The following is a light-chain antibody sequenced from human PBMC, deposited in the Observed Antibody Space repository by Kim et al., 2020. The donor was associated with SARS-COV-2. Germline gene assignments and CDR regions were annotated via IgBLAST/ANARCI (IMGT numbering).Light chain of an antibody. Sequence: SSELTQDPAVSVALGQTVRLTCQGDSLRKCYATWYQQRPGQAPTLVLYGKYDRPSGIPDRFSSSASGNTASLTITGAQAEDEGDYYCSSRDSSGDHVVFG. CDR3: SSRDSSGDHVV. CDR2: GKY. CDR1: SLRKCY. J-gene: IGLJ3*02. V-gene: IGLV3-19*01.